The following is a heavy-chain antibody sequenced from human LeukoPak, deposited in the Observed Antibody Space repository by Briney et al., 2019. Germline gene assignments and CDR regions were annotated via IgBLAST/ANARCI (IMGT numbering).Heavy chain of an antibody. Sequence: PSETLSLTCSVSGYSISSGYYWGWIRQSPGKGLEWIGSMYHSGSTYYKSSLKSRATISVDTSKNQFSLKLSSVTAADTAVYYCARDHGEAVGGEWFDPWGQGTLVTVSS. V-gene: IGHV4-38-2*02. CDR3: ARDHGEAVGGEWFDP. CDR2: MYHSGST. CDR1: GYSISSGYY. J-gene: IGHJ5*02. D-gene: IGHD6-19*01.